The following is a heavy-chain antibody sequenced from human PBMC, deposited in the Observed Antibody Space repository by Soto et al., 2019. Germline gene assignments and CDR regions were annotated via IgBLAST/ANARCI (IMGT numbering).Heavy chain of an antibody. V-gene: IGHV3-7*01. CDR3: ARDGGYDDYYFDY. D-gene: IGHD5-12*01. CDR2: IKQDGSEK. Sequence: GSLRLSCAASGFTFSSYWMSWVRQAPGKGLEWVANIKQDGSEKYYVDSVKGRFTISRDNAKNSLYLQMNSLRAEDTAVYYCARDGGYDDYYFDYWGQGTLVTVSS. CDR1: GFTFSSYW. J-gene: IGHJ4*02.